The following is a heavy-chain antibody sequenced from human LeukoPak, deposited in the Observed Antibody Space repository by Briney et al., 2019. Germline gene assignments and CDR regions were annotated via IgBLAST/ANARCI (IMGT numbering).Heavy chain of an antibody. CDR1: GGSISSGGYS. J-gene: IGHJ4*02. Sequence: PQTLSLTCAVSGGSISSGGYSWSWIRQPPGKGLEWIGYIYHSGSTYYNPSLKSRVTISVDRSKNQFSLKLSSVTAADTAVYYCARGRDFDYWGQGTLVTVSS. CDR2: IYHSGST. CDR3: ARGRDFDY. V-gene: IGHV4-30-2*01.